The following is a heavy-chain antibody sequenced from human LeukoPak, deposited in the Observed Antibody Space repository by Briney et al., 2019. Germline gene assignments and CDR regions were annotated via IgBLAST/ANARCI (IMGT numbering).Heavy chain of an antibody. CDR3: AKIRRVSARAFDI. CDR1: GFTFSSYA. J-gene: IGHJ3*02. CDR2: ISGSGART. V-gene: IGHV3-23*01. Sequence: GGSLRLSCADSGFTFSSYAMSWVRQAPGKGLGWVSAISGSGARTSYSHSVKSSSSTRRVNSKNALYLQTSSLIAEQETVYYCAKIRRVSARAFDIWGQGTMVTVSS. D-gene: IGHD2/OR15-2a*01.